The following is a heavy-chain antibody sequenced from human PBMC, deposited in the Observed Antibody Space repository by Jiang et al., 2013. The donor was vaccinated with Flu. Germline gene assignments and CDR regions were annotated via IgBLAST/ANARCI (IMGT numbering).Heavy chain of an antibody. V-gene: IGHV4-59*08. CDR2: IFYSGST. J-gene: IGHJ3*02. CDR3: ARHFIDPLGGYYDSAGYHDAFDT. Sequence: GSGLVKPSETLSLTCAVSGDSISTYYWSWIRQPPGKGLEWIGYIFYSGSTKYNPSLKSRVTISIDTSKKQFSLKLSSVTAADTAFYYCARHFIDPLGGYYDSAGYHDAFDTWGQGTMVTVSS. CDR1: GDSISTYY. D-gene: IGHD3-22*01.